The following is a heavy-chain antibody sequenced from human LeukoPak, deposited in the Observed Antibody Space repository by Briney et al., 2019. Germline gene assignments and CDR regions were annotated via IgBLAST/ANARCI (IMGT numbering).Heavy chain of an antibody. J-gene: IGHJ4*02. CDR2: IYLGDSDT. CDR1: GYSFTNSW. V-gene: IGHV5-51*01. Sequence: GGSLKISCKGSGYSFTNSWIGWVRQMPGKGLEWMGIIYLGDSDTRYSPSFQGQVTISADKSTSTAYLQWSSLKASDTAMYYCTRARHGNCYWDHWGQGTLVTVSS. CDR3: TRARHGNCYWDH. D-gene: IGHD1-7*01.